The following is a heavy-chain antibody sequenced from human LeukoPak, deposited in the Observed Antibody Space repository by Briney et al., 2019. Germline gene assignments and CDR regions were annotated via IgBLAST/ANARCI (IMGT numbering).Heavy chain of an antibody. V-gene: IGHV3-30*14. CDR1: GFAFSSSA. D-gene: IGHD6-19*01. CDR2: VSNDEKNK. Sequence: GGSLRLSCATSGFAFSSSAMHWVRQALGKGLEWVAVVSNDEKNKYFADSVKGRFTISRDNSKNTLYLQMNSLRAEDTAVYYCASYSSLDYWGQGTLVTVSS. J-gene: IGHJ4*02. CDR3: ASYSSLDY.